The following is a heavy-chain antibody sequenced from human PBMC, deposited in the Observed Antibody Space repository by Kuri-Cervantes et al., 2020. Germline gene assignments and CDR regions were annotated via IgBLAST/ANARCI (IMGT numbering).Heavy chain of an antibody. CDR3: ARATTKPRGYYYYYGMDV. V-gene: IGHV1-69*13. D-gene: IGHD1-26*01. Sequence: SVKVSCKASGGTFSSYAISWVRQAPGQGLEWMGGIIPIFGTANYAQKFQGRVTITADESTSTAYMELSSLRSEDTAVYYCARATTKPRGYYYYYGMDVWGQGTTVTVSS. J-gene: IGHJ6*02. CDR2: IIPIFGTA. CDR1: GGTFSSYA.